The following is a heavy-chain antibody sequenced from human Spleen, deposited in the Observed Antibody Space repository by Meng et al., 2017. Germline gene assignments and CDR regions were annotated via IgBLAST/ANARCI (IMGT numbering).Heavy chain of an antibody. Sequence: GESLKISCAASGFTVSSNYMSWVRQAPGKGLEWVSVIYSGGSTYYADSVKGRFTIFRHNSKNTLYLQMNSLRAEDTAVYYCARERGSYYWYFDLWGRGTLVTVSS. V-gene: IGHV3-53*04. CDR1: GFTVSSNY. CDR2: IYSGGST. J-gene: IGHJ2*01. CDR3: ARERGSYYWYFDL. D-gene: IGHD1-26*01.